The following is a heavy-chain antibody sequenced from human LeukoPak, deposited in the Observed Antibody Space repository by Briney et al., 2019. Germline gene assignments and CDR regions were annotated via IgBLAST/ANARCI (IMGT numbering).Heavy chain of an antibody. CDR2: IFYSGTT. D-gene: IGHD1-26*01. Sequence: RSETVALTCTVSGGFISSSSYYWGWIRQPPGKGLEWIGSIFYSGTTYYNPSLKSRVTISVDTSKNEFSLKLSSVTAADTAVYHCARHGSIGGASFQRWALGILVTVSS. CDR1: GGFISSSSYY. CDR3: ARHGSIGGASFQR. J-gene: IGHJ1*01. V-gene: IGHV4-39*01.